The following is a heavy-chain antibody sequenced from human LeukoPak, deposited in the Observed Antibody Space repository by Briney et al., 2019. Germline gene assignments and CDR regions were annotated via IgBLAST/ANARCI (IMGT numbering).Heavy chain of an antibody. J-gene: IGHJ4*02. CDR1: GGSISSYY. CDR2: IYYSGST. V-gene: IGHV4-59*08. D-gene: IGHD6-13*01. Sequence: SETLSLTCTVSGGSISSYYWSWIRQPPGKGLEWIGYIYYSGSTNYNPSLKSRVTISVDTSKNQFSLKLSSVTAADTAVYYCARQYRYSVTAGPFDYWGQGTLSPSPQ. CDR3: ARQYRYSVTAGPFDY.